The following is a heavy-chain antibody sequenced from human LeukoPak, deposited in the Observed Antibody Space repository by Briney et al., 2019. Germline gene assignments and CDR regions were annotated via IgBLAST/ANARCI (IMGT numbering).Heavy chain of an antibody. CDR2: ISGSGGST. Sequence: GGSLRLSCAASGFTFSSYAMSWVPQAPGKGLEWVSAISGSGGSTYYADSVKGRFTISRDNSKNTLYLQMNSLRAEDTAVYYCAKDRYYYDSSGYYGYWGQGTLVTVSS. CDR1: GFTFSSYA. J-gene: IGHJ4*02. CDR3: AKDRYYYDSSGYYGY. V-gene: IGHV3-23*01. D-gene: IGHD3-22*01.